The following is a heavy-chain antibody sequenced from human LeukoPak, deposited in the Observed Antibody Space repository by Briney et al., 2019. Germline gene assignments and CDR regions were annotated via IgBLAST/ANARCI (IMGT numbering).Heavy chain of an antibody. Sequence: SETLSLTCAVYGESFSGYYWSWIRQPPGKGLEWIGEINHSGSTNYNPSLKSRVTISVDTSKNQFSLKLSSVTAADTAVYYCARDSYYGSGSRTTYYYYYMDVWGKGTTVTVSS. CDR3: ARDSYYGSGSRTTYYYYYMDV. J-gene: IGHJ6*03. CDR1: GESFSGYY. D-gene: IGHD3-10*01. V-gene: IGHV4-34*01. CDR2: INHSGST.